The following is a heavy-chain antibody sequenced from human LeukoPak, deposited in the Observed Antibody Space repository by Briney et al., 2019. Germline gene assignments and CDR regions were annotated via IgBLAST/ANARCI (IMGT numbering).Heavy chain of an antibody. CDR1: GGTFSSYA. V-gene: IGHV1-69*13. Sequence: GASVKVSCKASGGTFSSYAISWVRQAPGQGLEWMGRIIPIFGTANYAQKFQGRVTITADESTSTAYMELSSLRSEDTAVYYCARDIGYVADFDYYYYMDVWGKGTTVTVSS. CDR2: IIPIFGTA. CDR3: ARDIGYVADFDYYYYMDV. J-gene: IGHJ6*03. D-gene: IGHD5-12*01.